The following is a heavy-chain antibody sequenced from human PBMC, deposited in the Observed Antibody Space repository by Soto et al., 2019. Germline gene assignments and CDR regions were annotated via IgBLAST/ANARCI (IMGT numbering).Heavy chain of an antibody. CDR3: ARVENLGGYSYGSWSYYYYGMDV. V-gene: IGHV1-18*04. CDR1: GYTFTSYG. CDR2: ISAYNGNT. Sequence: QVQLVQSGAEVKKPGASVKVSCKASGYTFTSYGISWVRQAPGQGLEWMGWISAYNGNTNYAQKLPGRVTMTTDPSTSTAYMELRSLRSDDTAVYYCARVENLGGYSYGSWSYYYYGMDVWGQGTTVTVSS. J-gene: IGHJ6*02. D-gene: IGHD5-18*01.